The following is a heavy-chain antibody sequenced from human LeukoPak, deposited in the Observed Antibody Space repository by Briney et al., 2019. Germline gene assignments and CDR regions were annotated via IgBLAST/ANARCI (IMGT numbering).Heavy chain of an antibody. J-gene: IGHJ4*02. V-gene: IGHV3-23*01. CDR3: AKDPRDYGGNSVAYYFDY. Sequence: PPGGSLRLSCAASGFTFSSYAMSWVRQAPGKGLEWVSAISGSGGSTYYADSVKGRFTISRDNSKNTLCLQMNSLRAEDTAVYYCAKDPRDYGGNSVAYYFDYWGQGTLVTVSS. D-gene: IGHD4-23*01. CDR2: ISGSGGST. CDR1: GFTFSSYA.